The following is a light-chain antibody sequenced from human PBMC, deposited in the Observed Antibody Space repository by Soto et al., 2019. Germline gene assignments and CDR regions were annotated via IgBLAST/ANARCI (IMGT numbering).Light chain of an antibody. CDR2: AAS. V-gene: IGKV1-39*01. Sequence: DIQMTQSPSSLSASVGDRVTITCRASQSISSYLNWYQQTPGKAPKLLIYAASSLQSGAPSRFSGSGSGTDFTLTISSLQPEDFATYYCQLRGTFGPGTKVDIK. CDR3: QLRGT. CDR1: QSISSY. J-gene: IGKJ3*01.